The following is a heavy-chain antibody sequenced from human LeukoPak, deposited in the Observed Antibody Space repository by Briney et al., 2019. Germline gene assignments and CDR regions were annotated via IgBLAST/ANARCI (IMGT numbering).Heavy chain of an antibody. D-gene: IGHD2-2*01. CDR1: GYTFTTYG. J-gene: IGHJ3*02. CDR2: ISAYNGNI. CDR3: ARSVPAATLDSDAFDI. V-gene: IGHV1-18*01. Sequence: VSVKVSCKASGYTFTTYGISWVRQAPGQGLEWMGWISAYNGNINYAQNLQGRVTMTTDTSTSTAYMELRSLRSDDTAVYYCARSVPAATLDSDAFDIWGQGTMVIVSS.